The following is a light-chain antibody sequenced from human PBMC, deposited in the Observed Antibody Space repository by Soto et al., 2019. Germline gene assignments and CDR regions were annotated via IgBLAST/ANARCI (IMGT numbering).Light chain of an antibody. CDR3: QQYNSYPLT. V-gene: IGKV1-5*03. CDR1: QTISSW. J-gene: IGKJ4*01. Sequence: DIQMTQSPSTLSGSVGDRVTITCRASQTISSWLAWYQQKPGKAPNLLIYKASSLESGVQSRFSGSGSGTEFTLTIRSLQPDDFATYYCQQYNSYPLTFGGGTKVDNK. CDR2: KAS.